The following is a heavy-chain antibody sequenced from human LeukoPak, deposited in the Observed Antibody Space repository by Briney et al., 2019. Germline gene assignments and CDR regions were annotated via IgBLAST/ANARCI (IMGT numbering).Heavy chain of an antibody. J-gene: IGHJ3*02. CDR1: GFTFTTHA. CDR2: ISYDGSNK. Sequence: AGGSLRLSCTDSGFTFTTHAMHWIRQAPGKGLEWVAVISYDGSNKYYADSVKGRFTISRDNSKNTLYLQMNSLRAEDTAVYYCAREDCSGGSCYSDLNAFDIWGQGTMVTVSS. D-gene: IGHD2-15*01. V-gene: IGHV3-30*04. CDR3: AREDCSGGSCYSDLNAFDI.